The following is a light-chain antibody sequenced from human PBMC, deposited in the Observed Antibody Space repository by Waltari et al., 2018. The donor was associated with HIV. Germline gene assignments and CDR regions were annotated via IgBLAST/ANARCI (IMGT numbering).Light chain of an antibody. Sequence: ELVLTQSPGSLSLSPAERATLSCRASQSIGSDYLAWYQQKPGQAPRLLIYGASSRATGIPARFSGSGSGTDFTLTISRLEPEDFAVYYCQQYGSSPKTFGQGTKVEIK. V-gene: IGKV3-20*01. J-gene: IGKJ1*01. CDR3: QQYGSSPKT. CDR1: QSIGSDY. CDR2: GAS.